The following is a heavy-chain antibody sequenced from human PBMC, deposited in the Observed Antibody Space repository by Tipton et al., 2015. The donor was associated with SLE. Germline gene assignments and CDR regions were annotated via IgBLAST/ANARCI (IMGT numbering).Heavy chain of an antibody. CDR2: IRADGSNK. CDR3: AGGTGAYFDH. J-gene: IGHJ4*02. V-gene: IGHV3-30*19. D-gene: IGHD3-16*01. Sequence: RSLRLSCAASGFTYSGYAMHWVRQAPGKGLEWVAFIRADGSNKDYADSVKGRFTISRDNSKNTLYLQMNRLRVEDTAVYYCAGGTGAYFDHWGQGTLVTVSS. CDR1: GFTYSGYA.